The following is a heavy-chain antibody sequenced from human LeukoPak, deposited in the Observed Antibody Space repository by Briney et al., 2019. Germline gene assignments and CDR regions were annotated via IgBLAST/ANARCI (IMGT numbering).Heavy chain of an antibody. J-gene: IGHJ4*02. V-gene: IGHV4-4*07. CDR1: GGSLSPYF. CDR3: ARDATSLYDASGNYRPIDY. D-gene: IGHD3-22*01. CDR2: INVRGST. Sequence: SETLSLTCTVSGGSLSPYFWSWIRQSAGKGLEYLGRINVRGSTNVNPSLKSRVTVTVDTSKNQFSLRLSSVTAADTAVYYCARDATSLYDASGNYRPIDYWGQGILVTVSS.